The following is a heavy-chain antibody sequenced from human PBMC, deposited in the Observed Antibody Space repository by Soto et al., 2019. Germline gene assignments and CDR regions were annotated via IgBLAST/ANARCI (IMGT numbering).Heavy chain of an antibody. CDR3: ARGAKNIYAMDV. V-gene: IGHV3-74*01. CDR2: IKFDGSST. CDR1: GFAFNTYW. Sequence: EVQLVESGGGLVQPGGSLRLSCAASGFAFNTYWMHWVRQAPGKGLLWVSRIKFDGSSTYYADSGRGRFTISRDDAKNTLFLQMNGLRVDDTAVYYCARGAKNIYAMDVCGQGTTVTVSS. J-gene: IGHJ6*02.